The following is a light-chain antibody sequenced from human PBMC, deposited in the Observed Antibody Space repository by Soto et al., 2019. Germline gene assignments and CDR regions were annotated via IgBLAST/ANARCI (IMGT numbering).Light chain of an antibody. Sequence: EIVLTQSPLSLSVTPGQPASISCKSSQGLVYSDVETYFYWYLLKSGQPPQLLISEVSNRFSGVSDRFSGSGSGTEFTLKISRVDVVDVGVYYCMQSIQLPITFGQGTRLEMK. CDR3: MQSIQLPIT. J-gene: IGKJ5*01. CDR1: QGLVYSDVETY. V-gene: IGKV2D-29*01. CDR2: EVS.